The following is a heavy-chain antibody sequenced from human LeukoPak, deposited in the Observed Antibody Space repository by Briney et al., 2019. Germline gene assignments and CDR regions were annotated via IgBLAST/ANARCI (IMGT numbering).Heavy chain of an antibody. CDR3: ASSAMVTRGKYYFDY. D-gene: IGHD5-18*01. V-gene: IGHV4-59*01. CDR2: IYYSGGT. Sequence: SETLSLTCTVSGGSISSYYWSWIRQPPGKGLEWIGYIYYSGGTNYNPSLKSRVTISVDTSKNQFSLKLSSVTAADTAVYYCASSAMVTRGKYYFDYWGQGTLVTVSS. J-gene: IGHJ4*02. CDR1: GGSISSYY.